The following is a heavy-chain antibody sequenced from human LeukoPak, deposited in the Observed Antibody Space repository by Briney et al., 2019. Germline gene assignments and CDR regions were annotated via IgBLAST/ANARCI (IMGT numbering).Heavy chain of an antibody. D-gene: IGHD3/OR15-3a*01. J-gene: IGHJ4*02. Sequence: SQTLSLTCTVSGGSISSGGYYWSWIRQPPGKGLEWIGYIYHSGSTYYNPSLKSRVTISVDRSKNQLSLKLSSVTAADTAVYYCARDFRTGQIDYWGQGTLVTVSS. CDR3: ARDFRTGQIDY. CDR1: GGSISSGGYY. V-gene: IGHV4-30-2*01. CDR2: IYHSGST.